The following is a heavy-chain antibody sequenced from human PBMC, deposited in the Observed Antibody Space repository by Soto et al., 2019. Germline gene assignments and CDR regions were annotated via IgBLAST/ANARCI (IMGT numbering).Heavy chain of an antibody. CDR2: IYYSGST. V-gene: IGHV4-39*01. CDR1: GGSISSSSYY. CDR3: ARVSTVTTFDY. D-gene: IGHD4-17*01. Sequence: SETLSLTCTVSGGSISSSSYYWGWIRQPPGKGLEWIGSIYYSGSTYYNPSLKSRVTISVDTSKNKFSLKLSSVTAEDTAVYYCARVSTVTTFDYWGQGTMVTVSS. J-gene: IGHJ4*02.